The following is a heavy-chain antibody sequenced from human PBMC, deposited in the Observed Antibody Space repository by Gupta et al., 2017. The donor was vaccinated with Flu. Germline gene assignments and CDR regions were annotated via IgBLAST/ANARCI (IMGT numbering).Heavy chain of an antibody. CDR1: GFSIRSDGLG. Sequence: GFSIRSDGLGVGWIRQPPGKALEWLAIVLWNDDKRYRPSLKSRLTITKDTSKGQVVLTMTNVDPVDTGTYYCAKMRDFWSGPGADWGQGILVTVSS. D-gene: IGHD3-3*01. CDR3: AKMRDFWSGPGAD. CDR2: VLWNDDK. J-gene: IGHJ4*02. V-gene: IGHV2-5*04.